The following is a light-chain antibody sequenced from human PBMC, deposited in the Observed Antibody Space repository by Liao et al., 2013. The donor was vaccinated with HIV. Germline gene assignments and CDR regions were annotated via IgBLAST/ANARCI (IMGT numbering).Light chain of an antibody. V-gene: IGLV3-1*01. CDR3: QAWDTSTAV. CDR2: QDT. Sequence: SYELTQPPSVSVSPGQTASITCSGDKLGDEYASWYQQKPGQSPVLVIYQDTKRPSGIPERFSGSNSGNTATLTISRTQAMDEADYYCQAWDTSTAVFGGGTKLTVL. J-gene: IGLJ2*01. CDR1: KLGDEY.